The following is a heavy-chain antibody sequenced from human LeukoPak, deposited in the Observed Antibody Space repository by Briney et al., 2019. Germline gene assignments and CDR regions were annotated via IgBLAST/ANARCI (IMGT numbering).Heavy chain of an antibody. CDR2: IWYDGSNK. Sequence: GGSLRLSCAASGFTFSSYGMHWVRQAPGKGLEWLAVIWYDGSNKYYADSVKGRFTISRDNSKNTLYLQMNSLRAEDTAVYYCARDSIDYYDSSGYSFLLDYWGQGTLVTVSS. V-gene: IGHV3-33*01. CDR1: GFTFSSYG. J-gene: IGHJ4*02. D-gene: IGHD3-22*01. CDR3: ARDSIDYYDSSGYSFLLDY.